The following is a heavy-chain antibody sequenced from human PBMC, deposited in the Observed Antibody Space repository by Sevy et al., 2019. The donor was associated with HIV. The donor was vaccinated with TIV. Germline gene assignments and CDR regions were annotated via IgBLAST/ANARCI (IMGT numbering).Heavy chain of an antibody. CDR1: GVSISGYY. CDR2: IYYSGRT. CDR3: ARALADYYYAMDV. Sequence: SETLSLTCTVSGVSISGYYWSWIQQPPGKGLEWIGYIYYSGRTNYNPSLQGRVSISTDTSKNQFSLKLSSVTAADTAVYSCARALADYYYAMDVWGQGTTVTVSS. V-gene: IGHV4-59*01. J-gene: IGHJ6*02.